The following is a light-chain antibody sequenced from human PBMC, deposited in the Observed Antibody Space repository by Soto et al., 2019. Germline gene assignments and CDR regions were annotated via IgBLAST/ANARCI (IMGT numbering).Light chain of an antibody. CDR1: SSDVGGYNY. V-gene: IGLV2-14*01. J-gene: IGLJ1*01. Sequence: QSALTQPASVSGSPGQSLTISCTGTSSDVGGYNYVSWYQQHPGKAPKLMIYDVSNRPSGVSNRFSGSKSGNTASLTISGLQAEDEADYYCSSYTSSSTYYVFGPGTKLTVL. CDR2: DVS. CDR3: SSYTSSSTYYV.